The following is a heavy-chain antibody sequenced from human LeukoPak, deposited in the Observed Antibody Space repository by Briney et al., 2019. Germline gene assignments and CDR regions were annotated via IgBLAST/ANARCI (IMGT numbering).Heavy chain of an antibody. D-gene: IGHD5-18*01. Sequence: SGGSLRHSCAASGFTFSSYAMHWLRQAPGKGLEYVSAISSNGGSTYYANSVKGRFTISRDNSKNTLYLQMGSLRAEDMAVYYCARSGYSFHKEYYYDWCRQATLVTVSS. J-gene: IGHJ4*02. V-gene: IGHV3-64*01. CDR3: ARSGYSFHKEYYYDW. CDR1: GFTFSSYA. CDR2: ISSNGGST.